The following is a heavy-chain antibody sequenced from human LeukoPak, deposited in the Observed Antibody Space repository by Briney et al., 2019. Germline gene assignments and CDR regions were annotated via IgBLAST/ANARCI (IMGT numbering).Heavy chain of an antibody. V-gene: IGHV4-39*01. CDR3: ARARGDSGSYYWGYYYYYGMDV. J-gene: IGHJ6*02. CDR1: GGSISSSSYY. D-gene: IGHD1-26*01. CDR2: IYYSGST. Sequence: SETLSLTCTVSGGSISSSSYYWGWIRQPPGKGLEWIGSIYYSGSTYYNPSLKSRVTISVDTSKNQFSLKLSSVTAADTAVYYCARARGDSGSYYWGYYYYYGMDVWGQGTTVTVSS.